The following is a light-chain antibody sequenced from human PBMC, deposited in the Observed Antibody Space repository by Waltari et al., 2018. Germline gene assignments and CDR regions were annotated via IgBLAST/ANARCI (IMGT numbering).Light chain of an antibody. CDR1: QSLLYTDGKTY. Sequence: DIVMTQTPVSLSVTPGQSASISCKSSQSLLYTDGKTYFYWYLQKAGQPPQLLIYEISKRFSGVTDRFSGSGSGTDFTLKISRVEAEDVGVYYCMQTKQFPWTLGQGTKVEVK. CDR2: EIS. J-gene: IGKJ1*01. V-gene: IGKV2D-29*01. CDR3: MQTKQFPWT.